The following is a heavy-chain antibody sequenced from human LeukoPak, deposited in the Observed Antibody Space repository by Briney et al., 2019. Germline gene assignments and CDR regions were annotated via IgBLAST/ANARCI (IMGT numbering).Heavy chain of an antibody. CDR2: IYSGGST. CDR1: GFTVSSNY. J-gene: IGHJ4*02. D-gene: IGHD2-2*01. CDR3: ARLAWYCSNTSCSDFDY. Sequence: GGSLRLSCAASGFTVSSNYMSWVRQAPGKGLEWVSVIYSGGSTYYADSVKGRFTISRDNSKNTLYLQMNSLRAEDTAVYYCARLAWYCSNTSCSDFDYWGQGTLVTVSS. V-gene: IGHV3-53*01.